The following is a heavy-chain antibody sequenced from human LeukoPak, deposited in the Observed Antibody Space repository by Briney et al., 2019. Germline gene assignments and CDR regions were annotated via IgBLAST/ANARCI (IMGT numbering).Heavy chain of an antibody. V-gene: IGHV4-59*11. CDR1: GGSLSSHY. CDR2: IHDTGST. D-gene: IGHD2-2*01. J-gene: IGHJ4*02. CDR3: ARLSSGCSTSSCYLTY. Sequence: SETLSLTCSVSGGSLSSHYWSWIRQPPGKGLELIGHIHDTGSTFYNPSLRGRVTISLDTSNNQFSLKLTSMTAADTAVYYCARLSSGCSTSSCYLTYWGQGTLVTVS.